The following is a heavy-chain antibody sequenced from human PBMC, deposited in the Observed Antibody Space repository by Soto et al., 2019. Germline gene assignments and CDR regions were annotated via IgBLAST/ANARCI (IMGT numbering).Heavy chain of an antibody. CDR1: GFTFSSYG. Sequence: QVQLVESGGGVVQPGRSLRLSCAAPGFTFSSYGMHWVRQAPGKGLEWVAVIWYDGSNKYYADSVKGRFTISRDNSKNTLYLQMNSLRAEDTAVYYCARVPYSGSYVKTFDYWGQGTLVTVSS. V-gene: IGHV3-33*01. CDR2: IWYDGSNK. D-gene: IGHD1-26*01. J-gene: IGHJ4*02. CDR3: ARVPYSGSYVKTFDY.